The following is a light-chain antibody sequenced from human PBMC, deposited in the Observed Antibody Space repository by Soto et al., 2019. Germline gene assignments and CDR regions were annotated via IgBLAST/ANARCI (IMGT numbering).Light chain of an antibody. Sequence: QSALTQPASVSGSPGQSITISCTGTSSDVGGYNYVSWYQQRPGKAPKLMIYDVSNRPSGVFNRFSGSKTGNTASLTISGLKAEDEAAYYCSSYTSSSTLVFGGGTKLTVL. J-gene: IGLJ2*01. V-gene: IGLV2-14*01. CDR2: DVS. CDR1: SSDVGGYNY. CDR3: SSYTSSSTLV.